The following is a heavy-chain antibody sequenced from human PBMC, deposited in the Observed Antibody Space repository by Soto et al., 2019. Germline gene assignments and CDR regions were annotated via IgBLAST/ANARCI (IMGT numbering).Heavy chain of an antibody. J-gene: IGHJ6*02. V-gene: IGHV3-7*01. D-gene: IGHD3-3*01. CDR1: GFTFSCCA. CDR3: ARDRYSYYDFWSGSLPYYYYGMDV. CDR2: IKKDGSEK. Sequence: PGGSLRLSCAASGFTFSCCAMSWVRQAPGKGLEWVANIKKDGSEKYYVDSVKGRFTISRDNAKNSLYLQMNSLRAEDTAVYYCARDRYSYYDFWSGSLPYYYYGMDVWGQGTTVTVSS.